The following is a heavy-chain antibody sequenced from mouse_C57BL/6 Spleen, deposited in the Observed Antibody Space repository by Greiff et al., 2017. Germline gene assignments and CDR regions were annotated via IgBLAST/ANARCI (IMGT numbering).Heavy chain of an antibody. V-gene: IGHV1-39*01. CDR1: GYSFTDYN. Sequence: VQLQQSGPELVKPGASVKISCKASGYSFTDYNMNWVKQSNGKSLEWIGVINPNYGTTSYNRKFKGKATLTVDHSSSTAYMQLNSLTSEDSAVYYCARSYGSSFSYAMDYWGQGTSVTVSS. D-gene: IGHD1-1*01. CDR3: ARSYGSSFSYAMDY. CDR2: INPNYGTT. J-gene: IGHJ4*01.